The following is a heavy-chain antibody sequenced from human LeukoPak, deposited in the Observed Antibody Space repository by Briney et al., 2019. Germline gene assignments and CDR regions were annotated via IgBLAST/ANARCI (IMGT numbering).Heavy chain of an antibody. CDR1: GYTFTTYD. CDR2: MNPNSGNT. CDR3: ARSGYSYGRDDAFDI. D-gene: IGHD5-18*01. V-gene: IGHV1-8*01. J-gene: IGHJ3*02. Sequence: ASAKVSCKASGYTFTTYDINWVRQATGQGLEWMGWMNPNSGNTVYAQKFQGRVTRTRNTSISTAYMELSSLRSEDTAVYYCARSGYSYGRDDAFDIWGQGTMVTVSS.